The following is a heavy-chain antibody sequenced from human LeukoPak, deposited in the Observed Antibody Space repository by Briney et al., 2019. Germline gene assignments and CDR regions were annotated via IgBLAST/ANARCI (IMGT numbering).Heavy chain of an antibody. V-gene: IGHV3-30*04. J-gene: IGHJ3*02. D-gene: IGHD1-26*01. CDR1: GFTFSSYA. Sequence: GGSLRLSCAASGFTFSSYAMHWVRQAPGKGLQWVAVISYQGRNKNYEDSVKGRFTISRDNAKNSLYLQMNSLRAEDTALYYCARDRIVGATGDAFDIWGQGTMVTVSS. CDR2: ISYQGRNK. CDR3: ARDRIVGATGDAFDI.